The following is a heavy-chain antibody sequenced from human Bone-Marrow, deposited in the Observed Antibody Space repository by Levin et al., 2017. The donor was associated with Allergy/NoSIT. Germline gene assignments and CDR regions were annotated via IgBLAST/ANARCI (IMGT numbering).Heavy chain of an antibody. D-gene: IGHD6-19*01. Sequence: GGSLRLSCAASGFTFSGQWMHWVRQAPGKGLVWVSRINNDGSTTDYADSVKGRFTISRDNAKNILYLQMNSLRVDDTAVYYCARDPQWLVEWGQGTLVTVSS. CDR2: INNDGSTT. CDR1: GFTFSGQW. V-gene: IGHV3-74*01. J-gene: IGHJ1*01. CDR3: ARDPQWLVE.